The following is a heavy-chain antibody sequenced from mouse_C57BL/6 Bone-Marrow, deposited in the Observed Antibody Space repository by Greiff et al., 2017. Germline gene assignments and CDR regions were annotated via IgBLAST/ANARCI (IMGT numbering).Heavy chain of an antibody. CDR3: ARAIYYDYDEAWFAY. V-gene: IGHV1-81*01. J-gene: IGHJ3*01. CDR1: GYTFTSYG. D-gene: IGHD2-4*01. CDR2: IYPRSGNT. Sequence: VKLVESGAELARPGASVKLSCKASGYTFTSYGISWVKQRTGQGLEWIGEIYPRSGNTYYNEKFKGKATLTADKSSSTAYMELRSLTSEDSAVYFCARAIYYDYDEAWFAYWGQGTLVTVSA.